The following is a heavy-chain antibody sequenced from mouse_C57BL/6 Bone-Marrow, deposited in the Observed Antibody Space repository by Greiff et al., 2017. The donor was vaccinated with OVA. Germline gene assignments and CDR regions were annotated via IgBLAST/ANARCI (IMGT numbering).Heavy chain of an antibody. CDR1: GEACTDYY. CDR3: ARENYYGSSYTDAMDY. J-gene: IGHJ4*01. V-gene: IGHV1-26*01. CDR2: INPNNGVT. D-gene: IGHD1-1*01. Sequence: EVQLQQSGPELVKPGASVKISCKDSGEACTDYYTHPVNHHHGKIHAVIGDINPNNGVTSYNQKFKGKATLTVDKSSSTAYMELRSLTSEDSAVYYCARENYYGSSYTDAMDYWGQGTSVTVSS.